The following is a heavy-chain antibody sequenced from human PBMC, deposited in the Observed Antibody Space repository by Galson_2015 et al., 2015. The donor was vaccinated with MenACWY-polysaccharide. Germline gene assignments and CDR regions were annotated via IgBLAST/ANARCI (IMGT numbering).Heavy chain of an antibody. CDR3: ARAYYNSSGHFDY. V-gene: IGHV1-69*13. CDR1: GGTFSRYA. CDR2: IIPIFGTA. D-gene: IGHD3-22*01. J-gene: IGHJ4*02. Sequence: SVKVSCKASGGTFSRYAISWVRPAPGQGLEWMGGIIPIFGTANYAQRFQGRVTITADASTSTAYMELSSLRSEDTAVYYCARAYYNSSGHFDYWGQGTLVTVSS.